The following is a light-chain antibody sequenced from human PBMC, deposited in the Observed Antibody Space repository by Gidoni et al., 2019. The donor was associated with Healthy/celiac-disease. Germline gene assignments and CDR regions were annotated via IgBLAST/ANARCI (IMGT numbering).Light chain of an antibody. J-gene: IGKJ1*01. CDR1: QSVSSY. V-gene: IGKV3-11*01. CDR3: QQRSNWPRVT. CDR2: DAS. Sequence: DILLTQPPATLSLSPGESATLSCRASQSVSSYLARYQQKPGQAPRRLIYDASNRATGIPARFSGSGSGTDFTLTNSSLETEDFAVYYCQQRSNWPRVTFGQGTKVEIK.